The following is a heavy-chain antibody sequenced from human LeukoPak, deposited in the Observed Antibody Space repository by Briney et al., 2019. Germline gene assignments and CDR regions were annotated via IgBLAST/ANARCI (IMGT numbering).Heavy chain of an antibody. CDR2: ISYDGSNK. D-gene: IGHD3-3*01. Sequence: PGGSLRLSCAASGFTFSSYAMHWVRQAPGKGLEWVAVISYDGSNKYYADSVKGRFTISRDNAKNSVYLQMNSLRDGDTALYYCARFPGVSYFFDYWGQGTLVTVSS. CDR1: GFTFSSYA. J-gene: IGHJ4*02. CDR3: ARFPGVSYFFDY. V-gene: IGHV3-30-3*01.